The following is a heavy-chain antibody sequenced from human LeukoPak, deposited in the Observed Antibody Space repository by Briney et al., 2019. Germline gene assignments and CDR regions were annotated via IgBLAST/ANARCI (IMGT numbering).Heavy chain of an antibody. J-gene: IGHJ4*02. Sequence: GESLKISCEVSGYSFTSYWIGWVRQMSGKGLEWMGIIYPGDSDTRYSPSFQGQVTISADKSISTAYLQWSSLKASDTAMYYCARQEYSYAARDYWGQGTLVTVSS. V-gene: IGHV5-51*01. CDR2: IYPGDSDT. D-gene: IGHD5-18*01. CDR3: ARQEYSYAARDY. CDR1: GYSFTSYW.